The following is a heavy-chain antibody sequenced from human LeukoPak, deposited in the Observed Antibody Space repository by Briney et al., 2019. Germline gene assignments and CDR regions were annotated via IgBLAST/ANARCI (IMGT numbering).Heavy chain of an antibody. V-gene: IGHV3-23*01. Sequence: SLRLSCAASGFSFSNYAMSWVRQVPGKGLEWSSAISGRDDSTYYADSVKGRFTISRDTSKNTLYLQMNSLRAEDTAVYYCAKWGDYDVLTGYYDSDYWGQGTLVTVSS. CDR1: GFSFSNYA. D-gene: IGHD3-9*01. CDR3: AKWGDYDVLTGYYDSDY. CDR2: ISGRDDST. J-gene: IGHJ4*02.